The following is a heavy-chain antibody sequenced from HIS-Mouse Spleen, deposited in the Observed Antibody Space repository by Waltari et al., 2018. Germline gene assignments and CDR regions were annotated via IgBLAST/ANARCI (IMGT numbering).Heavy chain of an antibody. D-gene: IGHD6-13*01. CDR1: GGSISSSSYY. CDR2: IYYSGST. Sequence: QLQLQESGPGLVKPSETLSLTCTVSGGSISSSSYYWGWIRQPPGKGLEWIGRIYYSGSTYYNPSLKSRVTISVDTSKNQFSLKLSSVTAADTAVYYCAREIPYSSSWSDWYFDLWGRGTLVTVSS. CDR3: AREIPYSSSWSDWYFDL. V-gene: IGHV4-39*07. J-gene: IGHJ2*01.